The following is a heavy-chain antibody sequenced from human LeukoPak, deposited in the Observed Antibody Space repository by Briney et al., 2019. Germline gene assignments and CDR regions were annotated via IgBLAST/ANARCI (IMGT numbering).Heavy chain of an antibody. J-gene: IGHJ4*02. V-gene: IGHV3-30*02. CDR2: IRYNGSNK. Sequence: RTGGTLRLSCAASGFTFSSYGMHWVRQAPGKGLEWVAFIRYNGSNKYYADSVKGRFTISRDNSKNTLYLQMNSLRAEDTAVYYCAKLDEQWTGLTQKSSDYWGQGTLVTVSS. CDR3: AKLDEQWTGLTQKSSDY. CDR1: GFTFSSYG. D-gene: IGHD6-19*01.